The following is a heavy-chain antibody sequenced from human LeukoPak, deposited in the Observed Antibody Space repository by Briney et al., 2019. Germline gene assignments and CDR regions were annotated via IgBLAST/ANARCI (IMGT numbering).Heavy chain of an antibody. CDR1: GFTFSNYG. CDR2: IYYSGST. J-gene: IGHJ4*02. V-gene: IGHV4-59*08. Sequence: GSLRLSCAASGFTFSNYGMSWVRQAPGKGLEWIGYIYYSGSTNYNPSLKSRVTISVDTSKNQFSLKLSSVTAADTAVYYCARLPLRSHFDYWGQGTLVTVSS. CDR3: ARLPLRSHFDY.